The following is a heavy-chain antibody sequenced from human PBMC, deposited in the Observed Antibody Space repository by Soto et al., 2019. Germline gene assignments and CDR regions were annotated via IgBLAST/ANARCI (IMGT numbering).Heavy chain of an antibody. CDR3: ATYVRYFHX. V-gene: IGHV3-23*01. Sequence: GGTLRLSCAGSGFTPTTTPLSWVRQPPGKGLEWVTTISGTASRTYYVDSVKARFFISRDNYKNKVTMQMNNLTLEDTAVYYCATYVRYFHXWCQATLVTVSX. D-gene: IGHD3-9*01. CDR2: ISGTASRT. CDR1: GFTPTTTP. J-gene: IGHJ4*02.